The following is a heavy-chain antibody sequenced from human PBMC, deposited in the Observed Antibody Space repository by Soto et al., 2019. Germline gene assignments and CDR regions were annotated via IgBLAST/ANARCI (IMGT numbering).Heavy chain of an antibody. Sequence: GASVKVSCKASGYTFTSYAMHWVRQAPGQRLEWMGWINAGNGNTKYSQKFQGRVTITRDTSASTAYMELSSLRSEDTAVYYCARDATGEWFTYNWFDPWGQGTLVTVSS. D-gene: IGHD3-10*01. CDR1: GYTFTSYA. CDR3: ARDATGEWFTYNWFDP. CDR2: INAGNGNT. J-gene: IGHJ5*02. V-gene: IGHV1-3*01.